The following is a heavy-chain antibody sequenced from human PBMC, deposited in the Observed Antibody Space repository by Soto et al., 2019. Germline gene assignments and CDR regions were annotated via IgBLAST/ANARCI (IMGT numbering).Heavy chain of an antibody. D-gene: IGHD3-22*01. CDR2: IRGNAYGGTS. V-gene: IGHV3-49*01. J-gene: IGHJ4*02. Sequence: PGGSLRLSCTASGFTFGDYAMSWFRQAPGKGLEWVGSIRGNAYGGTSEYAASVKGRFTISRDSSKSIAYLQMNSLKTEDTAVYYCTRSLGLSGHYGAFDYWGQGTLVTVSS. CDR3: TRSLGLSGHYGAFDY. CDR1: GFTFGDYA.